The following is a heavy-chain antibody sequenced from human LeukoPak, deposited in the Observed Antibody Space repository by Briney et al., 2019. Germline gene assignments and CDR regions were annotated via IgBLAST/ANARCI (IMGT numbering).Heavy chain of an antibody. CDR2: ISSSSSYI. J-gene: IGHJ4*02. CDR3: ARDVMVCSSTSCYALGY. CDR1: GFTFSSYS. D-gene: IGHD2-2*01. V-gene: IGHV3-21*01. Sequence: GGSLRLSCAASGFTFSSYSMNWARQAPGKGLEWVSSISSSSSYIYYADSVKGRFTISRDNAKNSLYLQMNSLRAEDTAVYYCARDVMVCSSTSCYALGYWGQGTLVTVSS.